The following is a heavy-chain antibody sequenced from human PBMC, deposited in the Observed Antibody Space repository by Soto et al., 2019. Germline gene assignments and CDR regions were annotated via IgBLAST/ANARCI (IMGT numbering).Heavy chain of an antibody. D-gene: IGHD6-19*01. CDR3: AIDHGRSGWFRESSGMDV. Sequence: QVPLAQSGAEVKKPGASVKVSCKASGYTFTSYGISWVRQAPGQGLEWMGWISVYNGNTNYAQKVQGRVTMTTDTCTSTAYMELRRLRSEDTAVYYCAIDHGRSGWFRESSGMDVWGPGTTVTVSS. J-gene: IGHJ6*02. CDR2: ISVYNGNT. CDR1: GYTFTSYG. V-gene: IGHV1-18*04.